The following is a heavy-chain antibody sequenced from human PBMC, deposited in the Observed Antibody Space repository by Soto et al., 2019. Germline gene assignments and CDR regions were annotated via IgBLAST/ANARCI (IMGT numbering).Heavy chain of an antibody. CDR3: ARGGHVVVVTAALAY. D-gene: IGHD2-21*02. V-gene: IGHV1-46*01. Sequence: QVQLMQSGAEVKKPGASVKVSCKASGDTFSDYYIHWVRQAPGQGLEWMGTVNPSGGHTTYSHHFLGRVTMTSDTSTSTLHMELTSLTSEDTAVYYCARGGHVVVVTAALAYWGQGTLVTVSS. CDR1: GDTFSDYY. CDR2: VNPSGGHT. J-gene: IGHJ4*02.